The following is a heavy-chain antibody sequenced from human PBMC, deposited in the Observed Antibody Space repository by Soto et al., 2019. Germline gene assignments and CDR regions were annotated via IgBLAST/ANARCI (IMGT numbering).Heavy chain of an antibody. V-gene: IGHV3-53*02. Sequence: EVRLVETGGGLIQPGGSLRLSCAASGFTVSDTYMNWVRQAPGKGLEWVSVIYSGSATYYADPVKGRFTISRDNSKNTVFLQMSSLRGDDTAVYYCARGKSGWLTFDYWGQGILVTVSS. CDR1: GFTVSDTY. CDR2: IYSGSAT. D-gene: IGHD6-19*01. J-gene: IGHJ4*02. CDR3: ARGKSGWLTFDY.